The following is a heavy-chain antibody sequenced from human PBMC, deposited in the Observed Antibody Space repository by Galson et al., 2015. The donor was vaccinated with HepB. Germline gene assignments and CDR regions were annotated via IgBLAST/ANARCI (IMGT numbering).Heavy chain of an antibody. CDR3: ARGRDYSNYRMARGNTRGWWFDP. Sequence: ETLSLTCAVYGGSFSGYYWSWIRQPPGKGLEWIGEISHSGSTNYNPSLKSRVTISVDTSKNQFSLKLSSVTAADTAVYYCARGRDYSNYRMARGNTRGWWFDPWGQGTLVTVSS. D-gene: IGHD4-11*01. J-gene: IGHJ5*02. CDR1: GGSFSGYY. CDR2: ISHSGST. V-gene: IGHV4-34*01.